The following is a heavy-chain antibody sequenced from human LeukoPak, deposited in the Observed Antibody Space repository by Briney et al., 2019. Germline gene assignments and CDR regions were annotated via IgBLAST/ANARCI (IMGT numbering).Heavy chain of an antibody. V-gene: IGHV4-34*01. CDR3: GRAEHDWGSDY. D-gene: IGHD3-9*01. CDR2: INHSGST. CDR1: GGSFSGYY. J-gene: IGHJ4*02. Sequence: PSETLSLACAVYGGSFSGYYWSWIRQPPGKGLEWIGEINHSGSTNYNPSLKSRVTISVDTSKNQFSLKLSSVTAADTAVYYCGRAEHDWGSDYWGQGTLVTVSS.